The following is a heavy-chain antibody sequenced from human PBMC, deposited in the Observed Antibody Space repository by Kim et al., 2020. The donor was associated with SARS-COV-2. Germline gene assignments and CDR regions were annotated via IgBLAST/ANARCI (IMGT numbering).Heavy chain of an antibody. CDR2: IGTAGDT. V-gene: IGHV3-13*01. J-gene: IGHJ6*02. Sequence: GGSLRLSCAASGFTFSSYDMHWVRQATGKGLEWVSAIGTAGDTYYPGSVKGRFTISRENAKNSLYLQMNSLRAGDTAVYYCARGGCSGGSCHRGYYGMDVWGQGTTVTVSS. D-gene: IGHD2-15*01. CDR3: ARGGCSGGSCHRGYYGMDV. CDR1: GFTFSSYD.